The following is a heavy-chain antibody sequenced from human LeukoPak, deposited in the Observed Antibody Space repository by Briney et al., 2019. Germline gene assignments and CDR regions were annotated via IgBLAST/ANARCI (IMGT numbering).Heavy chain of an antibody. CDR3: ARVSGYDWESFYDY. D-gene: IGHD5-12*01. J-gene: IGHJ4*02. CDR1: GGSFNDYF. V-gene: IGHV4-34*01. Sequence: SETLSLTCAVYGGSFNDYFWTWIRQPPGKGLEWIGEIYQSESTNYNPSLKSRVTISVDTSKNQFSLRLSSVTAADTAVYYCARVSGYDWESFYDYWGQGTLVTVSS. CDR2: IYQSEST.